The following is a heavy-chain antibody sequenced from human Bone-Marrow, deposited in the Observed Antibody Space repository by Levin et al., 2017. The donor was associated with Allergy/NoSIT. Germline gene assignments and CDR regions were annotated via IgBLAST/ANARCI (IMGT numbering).Heavy chain of an antibody. D-gene: IGHD5/OR15-5a*01. CDR1: GFTFSNAW. J-gene: IGHJ4*02. CDR2: IKSKTDGGTT. Sequence: AGGSLRLSCAASGFTFSNAWMSWVRQAPGKGLEWVGRIKSKTDGGTTDYAAPVKGRFTVSRDDSKNTLYLQMNSLKTEDTAVYYCTTDGSTMVLYYFDYWGQGALVAVSS. V-gene: IGHV3-15*01. CDR3: TTDGSTMVLYYFDY.